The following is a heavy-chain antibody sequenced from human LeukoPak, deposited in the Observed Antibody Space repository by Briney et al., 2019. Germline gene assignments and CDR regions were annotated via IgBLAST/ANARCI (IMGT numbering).Heavy chain of an antibody. CDR1: GFTFDDYT. CDR3: AKGQELDDGVFDS. CDR2: ISGNGGST. Sequence: GGSLRLSCAASGFTFDDYTMHWVRQAPGKGLEWVSLISGNGGSTAYADSVKGRFTISRDNSKNTLYLELNSLRVEDTATFYCAKGQELDDGVFDSWGQGTMVTVSS. D-gene: IGHD1-1*01. J-gene: IGHJ4*02. V-gene: IGHV3-43*02.